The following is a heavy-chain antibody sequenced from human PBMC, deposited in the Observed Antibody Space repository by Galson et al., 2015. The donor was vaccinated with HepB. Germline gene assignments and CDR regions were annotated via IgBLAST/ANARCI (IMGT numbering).Heavy chain of an antibody. V-gene: IGHV3-7*01. CDR3: TRGQTTSEY. CDR2: IKQDGSET. J-gene: IGHJ4*02. Sequence: SLRLSCAASGLTFSAYSMNWVRQAPGKGLEWVANIKQDGSETYYVDSVKGRFTISRDNAGNSLYLQINSLRGEDTAIYYCTRGQTTSEYWGQGTLVTVSS. CDR1: GLTFSAYS. D-gene: IGHD1-14*01.